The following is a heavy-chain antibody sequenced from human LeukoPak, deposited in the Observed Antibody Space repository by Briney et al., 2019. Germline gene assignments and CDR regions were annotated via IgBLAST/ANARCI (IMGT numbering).Heavy chain of an antibody. D-gene: IGHD4-17*01. J-gene: IGHJ4*02. Sequence: PGGSLRLSCAASGFAFSSYDMHWVRQVSGKGLEWVSAIGHAGDTYYADSVKGRFTISRDNAKNSLYLQMNSLRAEDTAVYYCARDYPVAQTTVTPDYWGQGTLVTVSS. CDR2: IGHAGDT. V-gene: IGHV3-13*01. CDR3: ARDYPVAQTTVTPDY. CDR1: GFAFSSYD.